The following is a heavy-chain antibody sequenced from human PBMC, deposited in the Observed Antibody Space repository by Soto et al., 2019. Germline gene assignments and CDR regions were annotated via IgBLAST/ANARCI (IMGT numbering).Heavy chain of an antibody. CDR2: ISGSGGST. CDR1: GFTFSSYA. Sequence: PGGSLRLSCAASGFTFSSYAMSWVRQAPGKGLEWVSAISGSGGSTYYADSVKGRFTISRDNSKNTLYLQMNSLRAEDTAVYYCAKDLIGGYYGSGSFDYWGQGTLVTVSS. D-gene: IGHD3-10*01. V-gene: IGHV3-23*01. CDR3: AKDLIGGYYGSGSFDY. J-gene: IGHJ4*02.